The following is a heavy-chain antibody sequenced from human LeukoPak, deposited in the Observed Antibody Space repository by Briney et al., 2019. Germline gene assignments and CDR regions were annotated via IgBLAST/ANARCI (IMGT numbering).Heavy chain of an antibody. J-gene: IGHJ3*02. CDR1: GYSISSGYY. CDR3: ATYDSDAFDI. D-gene: IGHD3-3*01. CDR2: INHSGST. V-gene: IGHV4-38-2*01. Sequence: PSETLSLTCAVSGYSISSGYYWGWIRQPPGKGLEWIGSINHSGSTYYNPSLKSRVTISVDTSKNQFSLKLSSVTTADTAVYYCATYDSDAFDIWGQGTMVTVSS.